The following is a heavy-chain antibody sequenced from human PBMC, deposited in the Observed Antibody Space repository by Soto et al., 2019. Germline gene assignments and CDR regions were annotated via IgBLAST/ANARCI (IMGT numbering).Heavy chain of an antibody. D-gene: IGHD1-1*01. CDR3: ARGKGMEENYYYYGLDI. CDR2: INGGTGQT. V-gene: IGHV1-3*01. CDR1: GYSFSTYA. Sequence: CASVKVSCKASGYSFSTYAMHWVLQSRLRGLEWMGCINGGTGQTKFSQRFQDRITITRDTSASTAYMELSSLRSEDTAVYYCARGKGMEENYYYYGLDIWGQGTTVTVSS. J-gene: IGHJ6*02.